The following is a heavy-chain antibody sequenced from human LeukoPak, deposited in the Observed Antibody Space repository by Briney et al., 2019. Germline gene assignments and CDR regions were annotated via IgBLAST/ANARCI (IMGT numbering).Heavy chain of an antibody. CDR1: GCTFSSYS. CDR2: ISSSSSYI. V-gene: IGHV3-21*01. CDR3: ARDDGSGSYYCDY. Sequence: GGSLRLSCAASGCTFSSYSMNWVRQAPGKGLEWVSSISSSSSYIYYADSVKGRFTISRDNAKNSLYLQMNSLRAEDTAVYYCARDDGSGSYYCDYWGQGTLVTVSS. J-gene: IGHJ4*02. D-gene: IGHD3-10*01.